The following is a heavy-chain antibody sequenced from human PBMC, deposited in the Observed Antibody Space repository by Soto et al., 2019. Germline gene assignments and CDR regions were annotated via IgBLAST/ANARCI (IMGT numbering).Heavy chain of an antibody. D-gene: IGHD6-19*01. Sequence: QVHLVESGGGVVQPGRSLTISCVGSGFAFSTYGMHWVRQAPAKGLEWVALISYDGTDKYYADSVKGSFSISRDNSKQTLSLQMDSLRPEDTAVYYCAKDFGAWSDSWGQGTLVNVSS. CDR2: ISYDGTDK. J-gene: IGHJ5*02. V-gene: IGHV3-30*18. CDR1: GFAFSTYG. CDR3: AKDFGAWSDS.